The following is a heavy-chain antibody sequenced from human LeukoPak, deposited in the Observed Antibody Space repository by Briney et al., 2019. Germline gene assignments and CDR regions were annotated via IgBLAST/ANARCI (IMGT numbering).Heavy chain of an antibody. D-gene: IGHD5-24*01. CDR1: GGSTTTGDYY. Sequence: SETLSLTCIVSGGSTTTGDYYCSWIRQPAGKGLEWIGRIYTSGSTNYNPSLKSRVTISVDTSKNQFSLKLSSVTAADTAVYYCARNLPRWLQYGGHFDYWGQGTLVTVSS. V-gene: IGHV4-61*02. CDR2: IYTSGST. CDR3: ARNLPRWLQYGGHFDY. J-gene: IGHJ4*02.